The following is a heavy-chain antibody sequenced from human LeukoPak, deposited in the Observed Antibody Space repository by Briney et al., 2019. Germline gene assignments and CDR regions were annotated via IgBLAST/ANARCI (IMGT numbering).Heavy chain of an antibody. V-gene: IGHV4-39*01. Sequence: SETLSLTCTVSGGSISSSSYYWGWIRQPPGKGLEWIGSIYYSGSTYYNPSLKSRVTISVDTSKNRFSLKLSSVTAADTAVYYCAREQLGRYYFDYWGQGTLVTVSS. D-gene: IGHD6-13*01. CDR1: GGSISSSSYY. CDR3: AREQLGRYYFDY. CDR2: IYYSGST. J-gene: IGHJ4*02.